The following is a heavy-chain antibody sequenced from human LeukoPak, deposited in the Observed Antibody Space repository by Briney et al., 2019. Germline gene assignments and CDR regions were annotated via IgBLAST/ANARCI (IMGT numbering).Heavy chain of an antibody. D-gene: IGHD6-19*01. CDR2: IYSGGST. Sequence: PGGSLRLSCAASGFTVSSNYMSWVRQAPGKGLEWVSVIYSGGSTYYADSVKGRFTISRDNSKNTLYLQMNSLRAEDTAVYYCARAEEQWLARIYYFDYWGQGTLVTVSS. J-gene: IGHJ4*02. CDR1: GFTVSSNY. CDR3: ARAEEQWLARIYYFDY. V-gene: IGHV3-66*01.